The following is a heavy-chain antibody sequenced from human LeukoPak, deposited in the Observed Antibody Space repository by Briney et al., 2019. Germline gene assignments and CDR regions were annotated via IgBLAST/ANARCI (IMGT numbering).Heavy chain of an antibody. Sequence: PSETLSLTCAVYGGSFSGYYWSWIRQPPGKGLEWIGEINHSGSTNYNPSLKSRVTILVDTSKNQFSLKLSSVTAADTAVYYCASSSDYYPYFDYWGQGTLVTVSS. V-gene: IGHV4-34*01. D-gene: IGHD3-22*01. CDR3: ASSSDYYPYFDY. CDR2: INHSGST. CDR1: GGSFSGYY. J-gene: IGHJ4*02.